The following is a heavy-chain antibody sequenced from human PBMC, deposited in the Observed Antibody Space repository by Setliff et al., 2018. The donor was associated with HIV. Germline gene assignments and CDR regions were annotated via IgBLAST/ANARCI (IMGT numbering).Heavy chain of an antibody. J-gene: IGHJ4*02. CDR2: ISAYNGDT. CDR3: ARGVSQAYTYGSGAYYYFDF. D-gene: IGHD6-19*01. CDR1: GYTFTSYG. V-gene: IGHV1-18*01. Sequence: ASVKVSCKASGYTFTSYGIDWVRQAPGQGLEWMGWISAYNGDTNYAQNFQGRVTMTTDTSTSTAYMELRYLRSDDTAVYYCARGVSQAYTYGSGAYYYFDFWGLGTLVTVSS.